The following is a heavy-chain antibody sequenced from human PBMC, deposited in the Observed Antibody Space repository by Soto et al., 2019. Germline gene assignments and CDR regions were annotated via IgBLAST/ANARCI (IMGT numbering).Heavy chain of an antibody. CDR1: GFTFNTYG. D-gene: IGHD6-13*01. J-gene: IGHJ4*02. CDR2: ISFDGGNK. CDR3: AKDVSRIAADYCFDY. V-gene: IGHV3-30*18. Sequence: SLRLSCAASGFTFNTYGMHWVRQAPGKGLEWVAVISFDGGNKYYTDSVKGRFTISRDNSKNTLDLQMNSLRAEDTAVYYCAKDVSRIAADYCFDYWGQGTLVTVSS.